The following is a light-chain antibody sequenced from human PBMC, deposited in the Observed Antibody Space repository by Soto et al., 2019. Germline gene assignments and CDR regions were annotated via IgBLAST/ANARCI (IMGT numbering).Light chain of an antibody. CDR2: DGS. CDR1: QSINTW. V-gene: IGKV1-5*03. J-gene: IGKJ1*01. CDR3: QQYQTYSRA. Sequence: DIQMTQSPSTLSASVGDRITITCRASQSINTWLSWYQQNPGEAPKLLIYDGSTLARGVPSRFSGSGSGTEFTLPISRLQHDDFATFYCQQYQTYSRAFGQGTKVEVK.